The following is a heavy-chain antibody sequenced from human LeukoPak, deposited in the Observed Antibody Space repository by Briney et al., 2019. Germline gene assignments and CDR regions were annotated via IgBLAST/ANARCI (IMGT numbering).Heavy chain of an antibody. J-gene: IGHJ6*02. CDR2: ISRSSSYI. V-gene: IGHV3-21*01. Sequence: PGGSLRLSCAASGFTFSSYSMNWVRQAPGKGLEWVSSISRSSSYIYYADSVKGRFTISRDNAKNSLYLQMNSLRAEDTAVYYCARVPPYYYYYGMDVWGQGTTVTVSS. CDR1: GFTFSSYS. CDR3: ARVPPYYYYYGMDV.